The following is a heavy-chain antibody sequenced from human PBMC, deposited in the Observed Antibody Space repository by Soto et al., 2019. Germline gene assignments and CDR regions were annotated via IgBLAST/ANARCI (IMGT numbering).Heavy chain of an antibody. V-gene: IGHV4-30-2*01. CDR1: GGSISSGGYS. Sequence: SETLSLTCAVSGGSISSGGYSWSWIRQPPGKGLEWIGYIYHSGSTYYNPSLKSRVTISVDRSKNQFSLKLSSVTAADTAVYYCATGYCSGGSCYSAPYYYYGMDVWGQGTTVTVS. D-gene: IGHD2-15*01. CDR2: IYHSGST. J-gene: IGHJ6*02. CDR3: ATGYCSGGSCYSAPYYYYGMDV.